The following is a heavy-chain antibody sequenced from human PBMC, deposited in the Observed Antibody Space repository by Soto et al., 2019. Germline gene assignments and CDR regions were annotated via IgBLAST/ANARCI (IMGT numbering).Heavy chain of an antibody. D-gene: IGHD3-16*01. CDR2: IIPILGIA. J-gene: IGHJ4*02. V-gene: IGHV1-69*08. CDR3: AGEGGGDGY. CDR1: GGTFSSYT. Sequence: QVQLVQSGAEVKKPGSSVKVSCKASGGTFSSYTISWVRQAPGQGLEWMGRIIPILGIANYAQKFQGRVTITADKSTSIADMELSSLRSEDTAVYYCAGEGGGDGYWGQGTLVTVSS.